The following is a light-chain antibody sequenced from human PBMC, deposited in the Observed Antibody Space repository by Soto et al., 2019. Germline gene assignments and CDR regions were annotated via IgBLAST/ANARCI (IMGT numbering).Light chain of an antibody. CDR3: HQNATSPPT. J-gene: IGKJ2*01. V-gene: IGKV3-20*01. Sequence: IVLTQSPGTLSLAPGKGATLSCRASQSLSSDSLAWYRQKLGQAPRLLIYGVSKRATGLPDRFSGGGSGTDFTLTIPRLKPKDSAVYYFHQNATSPPTFGQGTRREIK. CDR2: GVS. CDR1: QSLSSDS.